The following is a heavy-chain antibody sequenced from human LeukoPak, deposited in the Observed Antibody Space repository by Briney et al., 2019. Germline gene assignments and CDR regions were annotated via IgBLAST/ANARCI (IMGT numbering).Heavy chain of an antibody. CDR2: VIGSGGVT. J-gene: IGHJ4*02. Sequence: PGGSLRLSCASSGFTFNNYAMSWVRQAPGKGLGWVSSVIGSGGVTYYADSVKGRFTISRDNGKNSLYLQMNSLRDEDTAVYYCATSRDWRVESWGRGIAVTVSS. CDR1: GFTFNNYA. CDR3: ATSRDWRVES. V-gene: IGHV3-23*01. D-gene: IGHD2-21*02.